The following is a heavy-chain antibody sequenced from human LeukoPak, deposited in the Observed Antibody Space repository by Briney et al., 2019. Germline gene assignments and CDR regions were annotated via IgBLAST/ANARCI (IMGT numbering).Heavy chain of an antibody. Sequence: PGGSLRLSCAASGFTFSSYSMNWVRQAPGKGLEWVAVISYDGSNKYYADSVKGRFTISRDNSKNTLYLQMNSLRAEDTAVYYCARDDDLVGGPDYWGQGTLVTVSS. CDR2: ISYDGSNK. V-gene: IGHV3-30*03. CDR1: GFTFSSYS. D-gene: IGHD1-26*01. J-gene: IGHJ4*02. CDR3: ARDDDLVGGPDY.